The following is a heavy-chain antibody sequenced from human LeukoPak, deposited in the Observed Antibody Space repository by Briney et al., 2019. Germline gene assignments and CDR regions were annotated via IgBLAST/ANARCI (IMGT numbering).Heavy chain of an antibody. J-gene: IGHJ4*02. V-gene: IGHV1-18*01. D-gene: IGHD6-25*01. CDR2: RSIYNGNT. CDR1: GYDFINYG. Sequence: ASVKVSCKASGYDFINYGISWVRQAPGQGLEWMGWRSIYNGNTDYKLQGRVTMTTDTSTSTAYMEVRSLRSYDTAVYYCARGGPFPGGSYSREYYLDYWGEGTLVTVSS. CDR3: ARGGPFPGGSYSREYYLDY.